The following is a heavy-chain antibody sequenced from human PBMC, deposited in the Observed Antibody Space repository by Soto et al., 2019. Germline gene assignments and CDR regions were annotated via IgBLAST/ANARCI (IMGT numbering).Heavy chain of an antibody. J-gene: IGHJ5*02. V-gene: IGHV4-31*03. Sequence: QVQLQESGPGLVKPSQTLSLTCTVSGGSISSGGYYWSWIRQHPGKGLEWIGYIYYSGSTYYNPSLKSRVTISVDTSKNQFSLKLSSVTAADTAVYYCARDQFTMVRGVSISGWFDPWGQGTLVTVSS. CDR1: GGSISSGGYY. CDR3: ARDQFTMVRGVSISGWFDP. D-gene: IGHD3-10*01. CDR2: IYYSGST.